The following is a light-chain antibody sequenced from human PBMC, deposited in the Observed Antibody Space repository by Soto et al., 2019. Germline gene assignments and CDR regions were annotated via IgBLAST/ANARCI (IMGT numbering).Light chain of an antibody. CDR2: DAS. CDR1: ESVRSN. CDR3: QQYNNWPWT. Sequence: EIVMTQSPATLSVSPGETATLSCRASESVRSNLAWYQQKPGQAPRLLIYDASTRATGIPARFSGSGSGTEFPLTIASLQSEDFAVYYCQQYNNWPWTFGQGTKVEIK. V-gene: IGKV3-15*01. J-gene: IGKJ1*01.